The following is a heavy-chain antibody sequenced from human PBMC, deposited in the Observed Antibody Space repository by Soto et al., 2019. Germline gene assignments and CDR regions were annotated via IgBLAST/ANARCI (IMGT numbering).Heavy chain of an antibody. J-gene: IGHJ4*02. CDR3: ARGFGSSWFDY. V-gene: IGHV1-3*01. CDR1: VYSFISYN. D-gene: IGHD6-13*01. CDR2: ITPGNGNR. Sequence: GASVKVSCNASVYSFISYNIHCVRQAPGQRLEWMAWITPGNGNRKYSQKFQGRVTITRDTSASTAYMELSSLTSEDTAVYFCARGFGSSWFDYWGQGTPVTVSS.